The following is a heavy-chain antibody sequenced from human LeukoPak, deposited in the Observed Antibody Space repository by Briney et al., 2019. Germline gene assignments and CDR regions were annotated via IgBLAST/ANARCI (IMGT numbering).Heavy chain of an antibody. V-gene: IGHV4-59*08. CDR1: GGSISSYY. D-gene: IGHD2-8*02. Sequence: KSSETPSLTCTVSGGSISSYYWSWIRQPPGKGLEWIAYISDIGSINYNPSLKSRVTISLETSKNQFSLKLSSVTAADTAVYYCAGHHPRNTVDFWGQGTLVTVSS. J-gene: IGHJ4*02. CDR3: AGHHPRNTVDF. CDR2: ISDIGSI.